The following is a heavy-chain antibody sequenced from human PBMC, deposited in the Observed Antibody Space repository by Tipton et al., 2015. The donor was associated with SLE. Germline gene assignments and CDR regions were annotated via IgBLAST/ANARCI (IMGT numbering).Heavy chain of an antibody. D-gene: IGHD2-21*02. CDR3: ANRGDTHAFDI. CDR2: ISYDGSNK. V-gene: IGHV3-30*18. Sequence: SLRLSCAASGFTFSSYGMHWVRQAPGKGLEWVAVISYDGSNKYYADSVKGRFTISRDNSKNTLYLQMNSLRAEDTAVYYCANRGDTHAFDIWGQGTMATVSS. CDR1: GFTFSSYG. J-gene: IGHJ3*02.